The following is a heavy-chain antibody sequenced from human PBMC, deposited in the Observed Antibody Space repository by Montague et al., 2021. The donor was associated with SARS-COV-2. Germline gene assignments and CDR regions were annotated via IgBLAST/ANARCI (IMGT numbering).Heavy chain of an antibody. V-gene: IGHV3-9*01. CDR2: ISWNSGSI. Sequence: SLRLFCAASGFTFDDYAMHWVRQAPGKGLEWVPGISWNSGSIGYADSVKGQFTISRDNAKNSLYLQMNSLRAEDTALYYCAKDINSYGEYYFDYWGQGTLVTVSS. CDR1: GFTFDDYA. CDR3: AKDINSYGEYYFDY. J-gene: IGHJ4*02. D-gene: IGHD5-18*01.